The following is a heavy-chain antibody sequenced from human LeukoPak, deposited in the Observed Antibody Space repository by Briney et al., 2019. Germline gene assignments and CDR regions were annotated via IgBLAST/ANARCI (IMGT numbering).Heavy chain of an antibody. CDR1: GGSISLYY. CDR3: AREISGSYYNPLGYMDV. V-gene: IGHV4-4*07. J-gene: IGHJ6*03. Sequence: SETLSLTCTVFGGSISLYYWNWIRQPAGKGLEWIGRIFTSGITNYNPSLKSRVTMSVDTSKSQFSLALSSVTAADTAVYYCAREISGSYYNPLGYMDVWGKGTTVTVAS. CDR2: IFTSGIT. D-gene: IGHD3-10*01.